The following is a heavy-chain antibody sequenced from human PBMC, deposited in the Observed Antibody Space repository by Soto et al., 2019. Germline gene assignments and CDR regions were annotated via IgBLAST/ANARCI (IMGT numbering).Heavy chain of an antibody. D-gene: IGHD3-10*01. CDR2: IYNDGTT. J-gene: IGHJ6*02. CDR3: VRPLPSGRSYGTDV. V-gene: IGHV3-53*01. CDR1: GLGVRNNY. Sequence: GGSLRLSCTAYGLGVRNNYMSWVRQAPGMGLEWVSVIYNDGTTYYAESVKGRFTLSRDTSKNTLSLQMDSLRAEDTAVYYCVRPLPSGRSYGTDVWRQGTTVTVSS.